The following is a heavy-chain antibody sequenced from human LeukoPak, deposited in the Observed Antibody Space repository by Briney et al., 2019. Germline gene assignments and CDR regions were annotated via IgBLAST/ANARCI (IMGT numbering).Heavy chain of an antibody. CDR1: RFTFSSYE. J-gene: IGHJ4*02. Sequence: PGGSLRLSCAASRFTFSSYEMNWVRQAPGKGLEWVSYISSSGSTIYYADSVKGRFTISRDNAKNSLYLQMNSLRAEDTAVYYCARSSGYARYWGQGTLVTVSS. D-gene: IGHD5-12*01. CDR3: ARSSGYARY. V-gene: IGHV3-48*03. CDR2: ISSSGSTI.